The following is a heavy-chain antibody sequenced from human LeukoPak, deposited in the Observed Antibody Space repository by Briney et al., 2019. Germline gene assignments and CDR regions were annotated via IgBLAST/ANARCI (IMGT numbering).Heavy chain of an antibody. V-gene: IGHV4-39*01. J-gene: IGHJ3*02. D-gene: IGHD2-2*01. CDR3: ASYCSSTSCYGGDPDDDFDI. Sequence: PSETLSLTCTVSGASIGSNTFFWGWIRQPPGKGLEWIGIIYYSGSTYYNPSLKSRVTISVDTSKNQFSLKLSSVTAADTAVYYCASYCSSTSCYGGDPDDDFDIWGQGSMVTVSS. CDR1: GASIGSNTFF. CDR2: IYYSGST.